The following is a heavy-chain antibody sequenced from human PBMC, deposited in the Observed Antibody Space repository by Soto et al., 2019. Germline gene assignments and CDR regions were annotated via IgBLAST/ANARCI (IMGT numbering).Heavy chain of an antibody. Sequence: QVQLVQSGAEVQKPASSVMVSCKASGGTFSTSDICWVRQAPGQGLEWMGGIIPLFGTANYAQTFQGIATIIADASTITAYMELRRLRSEDTAVYYCAIDEGTDGYKFAYWGQGTLVTVSS. V-gene: IGHV1-69*01. J-gene: IGHJ4*02. CDR3: AIDEGTDGYKFAY. D-gene: IGHD5-18*01. CDR2: IIPLFGTA. CDR1: GGTFSTSD.